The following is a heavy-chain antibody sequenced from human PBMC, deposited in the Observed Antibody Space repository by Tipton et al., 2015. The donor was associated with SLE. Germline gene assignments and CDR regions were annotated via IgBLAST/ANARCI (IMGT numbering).Heavy chain of an antibody. V-gene: IGHV4-34*01. CDR3: ARAPRYYYDSSYFDY. D-gene: IGHD3-22*01. CDR1: GGSFGGYY. Sequence: TLSLTCSIYGGSFGGYYWSWIRQPPGKGLEWIGEINHGGSTNYNPSLKSRVTISVDTSKNQFSLKLSSVTAADTAVYYCARAPRYYYDSSYFDYWGQGTLVTVSS. CDR2: INHGGST. J-gene: IGHJ4*02.